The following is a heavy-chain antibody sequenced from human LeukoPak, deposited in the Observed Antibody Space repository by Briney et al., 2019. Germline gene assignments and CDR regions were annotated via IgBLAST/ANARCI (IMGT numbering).Heavy chain of an antibody. J-gene: IGHJ4*02. CDR3: ARENAIHFDY. Sequence: GGSLRLSCAASGFTFYSYTMSWVRQAPGKGLEWVSAISGFGVSTYYADSVKGRFTISRDNSKSTLYLQMNSLRAEDTAVYYCARENAIHFDYWGQGTLVTVSS. CDR2: ISGFGVST. V-gene: IGHV3-23*01. CDR1: GFTFYSYT.